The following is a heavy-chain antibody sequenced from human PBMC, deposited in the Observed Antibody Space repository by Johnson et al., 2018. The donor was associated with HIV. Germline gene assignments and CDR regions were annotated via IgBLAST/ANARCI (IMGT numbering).Heavy chain of an antibody. Sequence: VQLVESGGGLVQPGGSVRLSCEGSGFTFDEYDMIWVRQGPGKGLEWVSGINWNGGTAGYADFVKGRFIISRDNSKNTLYLQMNSLRSEDTAVYYCAKDKDAFDIWGQGTMVTVSS. CDR2: INWNGGTA. J-gene: IGHJ3*02. CDR3: AKDKDAFDI. V-gene: IGHV3-20*04. CDR1: GFTFDEYD.